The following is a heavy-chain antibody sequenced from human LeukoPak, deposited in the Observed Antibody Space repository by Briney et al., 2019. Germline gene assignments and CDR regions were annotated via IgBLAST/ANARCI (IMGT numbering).Heavy chain of an antibody. V-gene: IGHV3-30*18. CDR3: AKVGKRIVATIYYFDY. D-gene: IGHD5-12*01. CDR2: ISYDGSNK. J-gene: IGHJ4*02. CDR1: GFTFSSYG. Sequence: GGSLRLSCAASGFTFSSYGMHWVRQAPGKGLEWVAVISYDGSNKYYADSVKGRFTISRDNSKNTLYLQMNSLRAEDTAVYYCAKVGKRIVATIYYFDYWGQGTLVTVSS.